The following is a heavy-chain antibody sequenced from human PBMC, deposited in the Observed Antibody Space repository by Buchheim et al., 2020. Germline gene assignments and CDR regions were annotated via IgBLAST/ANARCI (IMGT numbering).Heavy chain of an antibody. V-gene: IGHV3-7*01. CDR2: IKQDGSEK. CDR3: ARDGCSGGSCYGPDYYYGMDV. J-gene: IGHJ6*02. Sequence: EVQLVESGGGLVQPGGSLRLSCAASGFTFSSYWMSWVRQAPGKGLEWVANIKQDGSEKYYVDSVKGRFTISRDNAKNSPYLQMNSLRAEDTAVYYCARDGCSGGSCYGPDYYYGMDVWGQGTT. CDR1: GFTFSSYW. D-gene: IGHD2-15*01.